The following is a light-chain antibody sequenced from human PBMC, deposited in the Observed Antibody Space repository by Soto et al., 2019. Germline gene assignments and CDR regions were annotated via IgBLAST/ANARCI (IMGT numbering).Light chain of an antibody. V-gene: IGKV3-15*01. CDR2: DAS. Sequence: EIVMTQSAATLSVSPGERATPSCWASQSVSSNLAWYQQKPGQAPRLLIFDASTRATGIPARFSGSGSGTEFTLTISSLQSEDFAVYYCHQYDNWPPITFGQGTRLEIK. CDR1: QSVSSN. J-gene: IGKJ5*01. CDR3: HQYDNWPPIT.